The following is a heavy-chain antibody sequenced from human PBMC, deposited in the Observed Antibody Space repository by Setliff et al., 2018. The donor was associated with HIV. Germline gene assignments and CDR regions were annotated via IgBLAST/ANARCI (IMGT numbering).Heavy chain of an antibody. J-gene: IGHJ3*02. Sequence: PVGSLRLSCAASGFTFSSYSMNWVRQAPGKGLEWVSSISSSSSYIYYAHSVKGRFTISRDNAKNSLYLQMNSLRAEDTAVYYCARGPPDIVVVPTTMRDAFDIWGQGTMVTVSS. V-gene: IGHV3-21*01. D-gene: IGHD2-2*01. CDR1: GFTFSSYS. CDR2: ISSSSSYI. CDR3: ARGPPDIVVVPTTMRDAFDI.